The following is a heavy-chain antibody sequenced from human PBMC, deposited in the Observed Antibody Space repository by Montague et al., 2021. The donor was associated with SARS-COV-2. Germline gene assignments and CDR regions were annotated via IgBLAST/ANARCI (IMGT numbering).Heavy chain of an antibody. J-gene: IGHJ4*02. Sequence: SETLSLTCTVSGGSISSYYWSWIRQPPGKGLEWIGCIYYSGSTYYNPSLKSRVTISVDTSKNQFSLKLTSVTAADTAVYYCARGRDGYYHRSALFDYWGQGTLVTVSS. CDR1: GGSISSYY. V-gene: IGHV4-59*01. CDR3: ARGRDGYYHRSALFDY. D-gene: IGHD3-22*01. CDR2: IYYSGST.